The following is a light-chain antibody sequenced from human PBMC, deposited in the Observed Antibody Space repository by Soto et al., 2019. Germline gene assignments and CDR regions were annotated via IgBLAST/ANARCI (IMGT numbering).Light chain of an antibody. CDR1: QSVSRN. V-gene: IGKV3-15*01. CDR2: DAS. CDR3: QHYNNWPLT. J-gene: IGKJ4*01. Sequence: IMMTQSPATLSLSPGEIATLSCRASQSVSRNLAWYQQKPGQAPRLLIYDASTRATGAPARFTGSGSGTEFTLTISSLQSEDLAVYYCQHYNNWPLTFGGGTKVDIK.